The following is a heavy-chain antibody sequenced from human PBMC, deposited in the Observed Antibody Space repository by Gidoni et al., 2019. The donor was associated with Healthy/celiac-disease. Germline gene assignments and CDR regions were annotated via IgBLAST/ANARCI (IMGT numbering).Heavy chain of an antibody. J-gene: IGHJ4*02. V-gene: IGHV3-21*01. CDR2: ISSSSSYI. Sequence: EVQLVESGGGLVKPGGSLRLSCAASGFTFSSYSMNWVRQAPGKGLECVSSISSSSSYIYYADSVKGRFTISRDNAKNSLYLQMNSLRAEDTAVYYCALQQLVRVDWGQGTLVTVSS. CDR1: GFTFSSYS. D-gene: IGHD6-13*01. CDR3: ALQQLVRVD.